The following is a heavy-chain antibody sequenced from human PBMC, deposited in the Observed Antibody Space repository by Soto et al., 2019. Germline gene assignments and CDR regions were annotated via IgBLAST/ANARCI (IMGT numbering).Heavy chain of an antibody. Sequence: PSDTLSLTCTVSGGSISSGDYYWSWIRQPPGKGLEWIGYIYYSGSTYYNPSLKSRVTISVDTSKNQFSLKLSSVTAADTAVYYCARAYYDFWSGYGSWFDPWGQGTLVTVSS. CDR1: GGSISSGDYY. CDR3: ARAYYDFWSGYGSWFDP. V-gene: IGHV4-30-4*02. D-gene: IGHD3-3*01. CDR2: IYYSGST. J-gene: IGHJ5*02.